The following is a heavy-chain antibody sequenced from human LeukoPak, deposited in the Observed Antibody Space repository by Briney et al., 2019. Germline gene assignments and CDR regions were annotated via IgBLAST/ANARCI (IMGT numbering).Heavy chain of an antibody. CDR1: GFTFSSYA. CDR2: IRGCGGGA. CDR3: ARGNSFTFGGVIVDY. J-gene: IGHJ4*02. Sequence: GGSLRLSCAASGFTFSSYAMSWVRQAPGKGLEWVSAIRGCGGGAYYADSVKGRFTISRDNSKNTLYLQMNSLRAEDTAVYYCARGNSFTFGGVIVDYWGQGTLVTVSS. V-gene: IGHV3-23*01. D-gene: IGHD3-16*02.